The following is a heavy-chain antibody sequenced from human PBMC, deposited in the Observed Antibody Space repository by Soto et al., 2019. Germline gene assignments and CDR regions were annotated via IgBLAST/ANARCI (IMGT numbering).Heavy chain of an antibody. V-gene: IGHV1-8*01. CDR2: VSPENRNA. D-gene: IGHD4-17*01. J-gene: IGHJ4*02. CDR3: EVTTGY. CDR1: GYTFTEYD. Sequence: GVSVKVSCKTSGYTFTEYDINWVRQAPGQGLEYMGWVSPENRNAGYAPQFRGRVSMTADTSINTVYLELTTLTYEDTAVYYCEVTTGYWGQGTMVTVPQ.